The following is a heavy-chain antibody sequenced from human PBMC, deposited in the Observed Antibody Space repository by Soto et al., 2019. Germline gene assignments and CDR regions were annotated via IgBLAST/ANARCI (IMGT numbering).Heavy chain of an antibody. CDR3: ARQITIFGVVTTRLWAFDI. V-gene: IGHV4-59*08. CDR1: SCSVSSYY. Sequence: SGTLSLSCTVSSCSVSSYYWGWIRQPPGKGLEWIGYIYYSGSTNYNPSLKSRVTISVDTSKNQFSLKLSSVTAADTAVYYCARQITIFGVVTTRLWAFDIWGQGTMVTVSS. J-gene: IGHJ3*02. CDR2: IYYSGST. D-gene: IGHD3-3*01.